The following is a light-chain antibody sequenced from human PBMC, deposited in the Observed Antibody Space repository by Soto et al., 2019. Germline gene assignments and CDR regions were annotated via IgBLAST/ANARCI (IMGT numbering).Light chain of an antibody. Sequence: QSALTQPPSASGSPGQSVTISCTGTNSDVGGYNYVSWYQQHPGKAPKLMIYEVSKRPSGVPDRFSGSKSGNTASLTVSGLQAEDEADYYCSSYAGSNNLGVFGGGTKLTV. J-gene: IGLJ2*01. V-gene: IGLV2-8*01. CDR2: EVS. CDR1: NSDVGGYNY. CDR3: SSYAGSNNLGV.